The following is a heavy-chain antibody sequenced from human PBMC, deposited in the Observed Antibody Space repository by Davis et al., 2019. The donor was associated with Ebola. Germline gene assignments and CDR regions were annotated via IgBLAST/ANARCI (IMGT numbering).Heavy chain of an antibody. V-gene: IGHV4-39*07. J-gene: IGHJ4*02. Sequence: MPGGSLRLSCTVSGGSISSSSYYWGWIRQPPGKGLEWIGSIYYSGSTNYNPSLKSRVTISVDTSKNQFSLKLSSVTAADTAVYYCATDVVAAQPGDYWGQGTLVTVSS. CDR1: GGSISSSSYY. CDR3: ATDVVAAQPGDY. D-gene: IGHD6-13*01. CDR2: IYYSGST.